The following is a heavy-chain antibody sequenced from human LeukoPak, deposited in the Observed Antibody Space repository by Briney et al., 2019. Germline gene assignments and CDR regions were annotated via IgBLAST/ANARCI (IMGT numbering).Heavy chain of an antibody. J-gene: IGHJ6*02. CDR1: GGSISSGDYY. V-gene: IGHV4-30-4*01. CDR3: ARVTRYCSSTSCSYYYYYGMDV. CDR2: IYYSGST. Sequence: PSETLSLTCTVSGGSISSGDYYWSWIRQPPGKGLEWIGYIYYSGSTYYNPSLKSRVTISVDTSKNQFSLKLSSATAADTAVYYCARVTRYCSSTSCSYYYYYGMDVWGQGTTVTVSS. D-gene: IGHD2-2*01.